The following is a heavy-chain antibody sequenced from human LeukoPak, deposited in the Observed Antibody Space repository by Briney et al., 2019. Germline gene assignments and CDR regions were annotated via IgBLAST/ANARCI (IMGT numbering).Heavy chain of an antibody. CDR3: ARGAYCSDDSCPGAFDI. CDR2: LWYDGSNK. Sequence: PGVSLRLSCAASGFAFSTYAMYWVPQAPGKGREWVTVLWYDGSNKYYADSVKGRFTISRDNSKNTLYLQMNSLRAEDTAVYYCARGAYCSDDSCPGAFDIWGQGTMVTVSS. J-gene: IGHJ3*02. D-gene: IGHD2-15*01. CDR1: GFAFSTYA. V-gene: IGHV3-33*01.